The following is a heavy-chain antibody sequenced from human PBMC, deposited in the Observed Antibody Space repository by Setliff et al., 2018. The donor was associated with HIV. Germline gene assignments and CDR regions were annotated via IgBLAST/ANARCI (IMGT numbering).Heavy chain of an antibody. D-gene: IGHD4-4*01. CDR2: IHHTGYI. J-gene: IGHJ4*02. V-gene: IGHV4-34*01. Sequence: SETLSLTCAVYGGPSTDHYWNWIRQSPGMGLEWIAEIHHTGYINYNPSLRSRVSVSRDMSSNQFSLRLSSVTAADAAVYYCAAFFVTPMTTQDFWGQGTLVTVSS. CDR3: AAFFVTPMTTQDF. CDR1: GGPSTDHY.